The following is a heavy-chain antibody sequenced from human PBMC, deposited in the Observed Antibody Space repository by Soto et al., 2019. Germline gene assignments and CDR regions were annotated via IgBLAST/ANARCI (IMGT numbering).Heavy chain of an antibody. V-gene: IGHV3-30*03. J-gene: IGHJ6*02. CDR1: GFTFSRFG. CDR3: SIDRNYYGSGSYYYAYYRGMGG. D-gene: IGHD3-10*01. CDR2: MSYDGTNE. Sequence: QVQLEESGGGVVQPGRSLRLSCAASGFTFSRFGMHWVRQAPGQGLEWVAVMSYDGTNEYYGDSVKGRFTISRDNSKNTLYLQMNSLRVEVTAVYYCSIDRNYYGSGSYYYAYYRGMGGWGLGTAVTVSS.